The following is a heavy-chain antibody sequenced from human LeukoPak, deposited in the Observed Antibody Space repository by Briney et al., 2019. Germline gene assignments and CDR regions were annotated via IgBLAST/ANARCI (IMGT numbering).Heavy chain of an antibody. D-gene: IGHD3-22*01. CDR1: GFTFSNYW. CDR2: IKQDGSEK. J-gene: IGHJ4*02. CDR3: ARGVDSTGYEHFDY. V-gene: IGHV3-7*01. Sequence: GGSLTLSCAASGFTFSNYWMTWVRRAPGKGLEWVANIKQDGSEKYYVDPVKGRFTISRDNAKNSLYLQMNSLRAEDTAVYYCARGVDSTGYEHFDYWGQGTPVTVSS.